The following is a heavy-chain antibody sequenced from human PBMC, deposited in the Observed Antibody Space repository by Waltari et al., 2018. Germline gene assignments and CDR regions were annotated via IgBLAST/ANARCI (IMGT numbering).Heavy chain of an antibody. CDR1: GFTFSSYA. D-gene: IGHD3-10*01. CDR3: AKVRRSDYFGSGSYPYYDF. Sequence: QVQLVESGGGVVQPGESLRLSCAASGFTFSSYAMHWVGQAPGKGLEWVALVWSDGSRTYYADSVKDRFTISRDNSKNTLSLQMSRLRPEDTALYYCAKVRRSDYFGSGSYPYYDFWGQGTLVTVSS. V-gene: IGHV3-30*02. J-gene: IGHJ4*02. CDR2: VWSDGSRT.